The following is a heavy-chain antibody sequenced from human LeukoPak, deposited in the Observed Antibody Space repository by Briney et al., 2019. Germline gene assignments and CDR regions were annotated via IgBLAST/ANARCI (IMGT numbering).Heavy chain of an antibody. CDR2: IYHSGTT. V-gene: IGHV4-4*02. CDR3: ARAIAAAGSAFDY. CDR1: GGSISSSNW. J-gene: IGHJ4*02. D-gene: IGHD6-13*01. Sequence: PSGTLSLTCAVSGGSISSSNWWIWVRQPPGKGLEWIGEIYHSGTTNYNPSLKSRVTISVDTSKNQFSLKLSSVTAADTAVYYCARAIAAAGSAFDYWGQGTLVTVSS.